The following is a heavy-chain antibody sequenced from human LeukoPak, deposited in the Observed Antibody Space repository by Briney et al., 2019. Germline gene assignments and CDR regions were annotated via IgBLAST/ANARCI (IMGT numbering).Heavy chain of an antibody. CDR1: GGSISSGSYY. J-gene: IGHJ6*03. V-gene: IGHV4-61*02. Sequence: SQTLSLTCTVSGGSISSGSYYWSWIRQPAGKGLEWIGRIYTSGSTNHNPSLKSRVTISVDTSKNQFSLKLSSVTAADTAVYYCAREVVVDTAMVIYYYYYMDVWGKGTTVTVSS. CDR3: AREVVVDTAMVIYYYYYMDV. D-gene: IGHD5-18*01. CDR2: IYTSGST.